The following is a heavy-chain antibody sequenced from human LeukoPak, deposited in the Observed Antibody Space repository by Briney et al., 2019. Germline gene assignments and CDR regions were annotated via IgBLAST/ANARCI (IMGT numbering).Heavy chain of an antibody. CDR3: ARANFLYCSSSTCLFDY. D-gene: IGHD2-2*01. CDR1: GYTFTDYY. V-gene: IGHV1-2*02. Sequence: ASVKVSFKASGYTFTDYYMHWVRQAPGQGFEWMGWINPNDGDTNYAQKFQGRVTMTRDTSISTAHMEVSRLRSDDTAVYYCARANFLYCSSSTCLFDYWGQGTLVTVPS. CDR2: INPNDGDT. J-gene: IGHJ4*02.